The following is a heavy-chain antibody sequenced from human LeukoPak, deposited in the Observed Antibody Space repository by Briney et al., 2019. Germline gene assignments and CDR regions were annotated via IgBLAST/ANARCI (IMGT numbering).Heavy chain of an antibody. CDR3: ARDRGLYYYDGSAPAPFDL. J-gene: IGHJ2*01. V-gene: IGHV4-39*07. D-gene: IGHD3-22*01. CDR2: IYYSGST. Sequence: SETLSLTCTVSGGSIRSSSYYWGWIRQPPGRGLEWIGSIYYSGSTYYNPSLKSRVTISVDTSKNQFSLKLSSVTAADTAVYYCARDRGLYYYDGSAPAPFDLWGRGTLVTVSS. CDR1: GGSIRSSSYY.